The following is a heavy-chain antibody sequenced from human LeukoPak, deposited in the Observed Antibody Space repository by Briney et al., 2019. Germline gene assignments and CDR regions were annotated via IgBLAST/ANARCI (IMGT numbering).Heavy chain of an antibody. CDR1: GGSFSGYY. J-gene: IGHJ4*02. CDR3: AIGLLWFGELYVRF. CDR2: INHSGST. D-gene: IGHD3-10*01. Sequence: PSETLSLTCAVYGGSFSGYYWSWIRQPPGKGLEWIGEINHSGSTNYSPSLKSRVTISVDTSKNQFSLKLSSVTAADTAVYYCAIGLLWFGELYVRFWGQGTLVTVSS. V-gene: IGHV4-34*01.